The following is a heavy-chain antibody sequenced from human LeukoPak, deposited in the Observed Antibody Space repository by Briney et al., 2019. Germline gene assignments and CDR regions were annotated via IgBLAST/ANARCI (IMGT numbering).Heavy chain of an antibody. Sequence: PSETLSLTCTVSGGSTSSSSYYWGWIRQPPGKGLEWIGSIYYSGSTYYNPSLKSRVTISVDTSKNQFSLKLSSVTAADTAVYYCARDQSDFWSGYYYYYYMDVWGKGTTVTVSS. CDR1: GGSTSSSSYY. D-gene: IGHD3-3*01. CDR2: IYYSGST. J-gene: IGHJ6*03. CDR3: ARDQSDFWSGYYYYYYMDV. V-gene: IGHV4-39*07.